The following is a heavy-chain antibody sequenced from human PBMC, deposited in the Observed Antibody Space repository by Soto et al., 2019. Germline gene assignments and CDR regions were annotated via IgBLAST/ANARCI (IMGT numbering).Heavy chain of an antibody. Sequence: ASVKVSCKASGYTFTSYDINWVRQATGQGLEWMGWMNPNSGNTGYAQKFQGRVTMTRNTSISTAYMELSSLRYEDTAVYYCARGDTIFGVVILSAFDPWGQGTLVTVSS. CDR1: GYTFTSYD. J-gene: IGHJ5*02. CDR3: ARGDTIFGVVILSAFDP. CDR2: MNPNSGNT. V-gene: IGHV1-8*01. D-gene: IGHD3-3*01.